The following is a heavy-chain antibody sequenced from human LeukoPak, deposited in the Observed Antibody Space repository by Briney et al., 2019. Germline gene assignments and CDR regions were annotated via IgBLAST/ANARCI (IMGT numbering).Heavy chain of an antibody. CDR1: GGSISSSSYY. Sequence: PSETLSLTCTVSGGSISSSSYYWGWIRQPPGKGLEWIGSIYYSGSTYYNPSLKSRVTISVDTSKNQFSLKLSSVTAADTAVYYCARESESGTIFGVVKGGFDYWGQGTLVTVSS. V-gene: IGHV4-39*07. D-gene: IGHD3-3*01. CDR2: IYYSGST. J-gene: IGHJ4*02. CDR3: ARESESGTIFGVVKGGFDY.